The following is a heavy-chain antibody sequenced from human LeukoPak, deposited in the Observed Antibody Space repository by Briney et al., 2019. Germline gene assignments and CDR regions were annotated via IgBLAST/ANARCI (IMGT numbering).Heavy chain of an antibody. CDR2: ISWDGGRT. J-gene: IGHJ4*02. V-gene: IGHV3-43*01. Sequence: GGSLRLSCAASGFTFYDYTMHWVRQAPGKGLEWVSLISWDGGRTYYADSVKGRFTISRDNSKNSLYLQMNSLRTEDTALYYCAKPADSSGVFDYWGQGTLVTVSS. D-gene: IGHD3-22*01. CDR1: GFTFYDYT. CDR3: AKPADSSGVFDY.